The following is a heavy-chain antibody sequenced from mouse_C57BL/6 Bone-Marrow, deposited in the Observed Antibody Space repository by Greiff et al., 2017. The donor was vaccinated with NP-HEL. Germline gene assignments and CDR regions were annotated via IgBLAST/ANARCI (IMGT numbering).Heavy chain of an antibody. D-gene: IGHD2-14*01. J-gene: IGHJ2*01. CDR3: AREGTY. Sequence: VQLKESGPGLVKPSQSLSLTCSVTGYSITSGYYWNWLRQFPGNKLEWMGYISYDGSNNYNPSLKNRISITRDTSKNQFFLKLNSVTTEDTATYYCAREGTYWGQGTTLTVSS. CDR1: GYSITSGYY. CDR2: ISYDGSN. V-gene: IGHV3-6*01.